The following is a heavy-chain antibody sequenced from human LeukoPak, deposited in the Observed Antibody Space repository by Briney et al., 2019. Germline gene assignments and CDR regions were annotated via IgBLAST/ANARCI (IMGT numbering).Heavy chain of an antibody. D-gene: IGHD2-15*01. J-gene: IGHJ4*02. CDR1: GGSFSGYY. Sequence: SKTLSLTCAVYGGSFSGYYWSWIRQPPGKGLEWIGEINHSGSTNYNPSLKSRVTISVDTSKNQFSLKLSSVTAADTAVYYCARGSQSLGYCSGGSCRAKIFDYWGQGTLVTVSS. CDR3: ARGSQSLGYCSGGSCRAKIFDY. V-gene: IGHV4-34*01. CDR2: INHSGST.